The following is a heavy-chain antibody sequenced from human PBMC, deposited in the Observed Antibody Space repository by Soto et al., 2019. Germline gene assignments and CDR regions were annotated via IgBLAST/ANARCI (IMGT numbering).Heavy chain of an antibody. V-gene: IGHV3-23*01. CDR1: GFTFSSYA. Sequence: EVQLLESGGGLVQPGGSLRLSCAASGFTFSSYAMSWVRQAPGKGLEWVSVISGSGGSTYYAASVKGRFTVSRDNSKNTLYLQMNSLRAEATAVYYCARRTSGWYLDYWGQGTLVTVSS. CDR3: ARRTSGWYLDY. D-gene: IGHD6-19*01. J-gene: IGHJ4*02. CDR2: ISGSGGST.